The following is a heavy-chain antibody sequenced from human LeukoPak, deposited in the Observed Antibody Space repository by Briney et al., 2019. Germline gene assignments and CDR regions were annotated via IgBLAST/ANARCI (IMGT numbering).Heavy chain of an antibody. V-gene: IGHV3-48*02. Sequence: GGSLRLSCAASGFTFSSYSMNWVRRAPGKGLEWVSYISSSSSIIYYADSVKGRFTISRDNAKNSLYLQMNSLRDEDTAVYFCASQVYYGMDVWGQGTTVTVSS. CDR2: ISSSSSII. CDR1: GFTFSSYS. J-gene: IGHJ6*02. CDR3: ASQVYYGMDV.